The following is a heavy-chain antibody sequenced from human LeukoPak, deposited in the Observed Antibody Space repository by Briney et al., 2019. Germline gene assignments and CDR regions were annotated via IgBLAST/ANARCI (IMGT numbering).Heavy chain of an antibody. CDR1: GGSFSGFY. Sequence: PSETLSLTCAVYGGSFSGFYWSWIRQPPGKGLEWIGEINHSGSTNYNPSLKSRVTISVDMSKNQFSLKLSSVTAADTAVYYCARDYYYGSGSFRHDAFDIWGQGTMVTVSS. CDR3: ARDYYYGSGSFRHDAFDI. D-gene: IGHD3-10*01. J-gene: IGHJ3*02. CDR2: INHSGST. V-gene: IGHV4-34*01.